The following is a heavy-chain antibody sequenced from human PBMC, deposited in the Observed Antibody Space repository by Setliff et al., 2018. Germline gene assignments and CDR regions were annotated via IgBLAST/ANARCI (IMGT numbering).Heavy chain of an antibody. J-gene: IGHJ4*02. CDR3: VRESRSTWYRRDF. CDR1: GGSISSRSYY. CDR2: IYHSGSS. D-gene: IGHD6-13*01. V-gene: IGHV4-39*07. Sequence: PSETLSLTCTVSGGSISSRSYYWGWIRQPPGKGLEWIGSIYHSGSSYYNPSLRSRVTISVDTSKNQFSLILRSVTAADTAVYYCVRESRSTWYRRDFWGQGTLVTVSS.